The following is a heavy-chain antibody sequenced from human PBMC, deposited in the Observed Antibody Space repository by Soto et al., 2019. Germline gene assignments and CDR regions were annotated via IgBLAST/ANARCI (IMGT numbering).Heavy chain of an antibody. Sequence: QVQLVQSGAEVKKPGSSVKVSCKASGGTFSSYAISWVRQAPGQGLEWMGGIIPIFGTANYAQKFQGRVTITADESTSTAYRELSSLRSEDTAVYYCARGGSMTTVTLYYYYYGMDVWGQGTTVTVSS. CDR1: GGTFSSYA. CDR2: IIPIFGTA. J-gene: IGHJ6*02. D-gene: IGHD4-17*01. CDR3: ARGGSMTTVTLYYYYYGMDV. V-gene: IGHV1-69*01.